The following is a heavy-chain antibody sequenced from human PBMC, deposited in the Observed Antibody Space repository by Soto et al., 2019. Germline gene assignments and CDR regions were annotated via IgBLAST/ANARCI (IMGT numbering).Heavy chain of an antibody. V-gene: IGHV4-4*07. D-gene: IGHD6-19*01. Sequence: SETLSLTCTVSNGSISSYYWSWIRQPAGKGLEWIGRIYTSGSTNYNPSLKSRVTMSVDTSKNQFSLKLSPVTAADTAVYYCARDSSGLEAPPNKNNWFDPWGQGTLVTVSS. CDR1: NGSISSYY. J-gene: IGHJ5*02. CDR3: ARDSSGLEAPPNKNNWFDP. CDR2: IYTSGST.